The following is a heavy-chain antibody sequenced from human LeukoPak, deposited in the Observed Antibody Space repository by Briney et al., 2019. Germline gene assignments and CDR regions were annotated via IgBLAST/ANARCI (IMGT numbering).Heavy chain of an antibody. D-gene: IGHD3-22*01. CDR1: GFTVSNNY. Sequence: GGSLRLSCAASGFTVSNNYMSWVRQAPGKGLERVSVMYSGSSTYYADSVKGRFTISRDNSKNTLYLQMNSLRAEDTAVYYCARDSDSSGYAHDFGHWGQGTLVTVSS. V-gene: IGHV3-66*02. CDR3: ARDSDSSGYAHDFGH. CDR2: MYSGSST. J-gene: IGHJ4*02.